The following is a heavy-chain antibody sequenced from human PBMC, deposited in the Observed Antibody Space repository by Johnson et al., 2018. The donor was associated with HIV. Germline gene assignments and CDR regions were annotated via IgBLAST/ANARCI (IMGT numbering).Heavy chain of an antibody. Sequence: QVQLVESGGGVVQPGRSLRLSCAASGFTFSSYAMHWVRQAPGKGLEWVAVISYDGSNKYYADSVKGRFTISRDNSKNTLYLQMNSLSAEDTAVYYWAREGGAVASRGFDIWGQGTMVTVSS. CDR2: ISYDGSNK. D-gene: IGHD6-19*01. CDR1: GFTFSSYA. J-gene: IGHJ3*02. V-gene: IGHV3-30-3*01. CDR3: AREGGAVASRGFDI.